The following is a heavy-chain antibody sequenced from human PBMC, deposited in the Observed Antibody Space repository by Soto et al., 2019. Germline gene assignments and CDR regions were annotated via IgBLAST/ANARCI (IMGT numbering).Heavy chain of an antibody. V-gene: IGHV1-8*01. Sequence: AASVKVSCKASGYTFTSYDINWVRQATGQGLEWMGWMNPNSGNTGYAQKFQGRVTMTRNTSISTAYMELSSLRSEDTAVYYCARRLYYYYYMDVWGKGTTVTVSS. J-gene: IGHJ6*03. CDR3: ARRLYYYYYMDV. CDR1: GYTFTSYD. CDR2: MNPNSGNT.